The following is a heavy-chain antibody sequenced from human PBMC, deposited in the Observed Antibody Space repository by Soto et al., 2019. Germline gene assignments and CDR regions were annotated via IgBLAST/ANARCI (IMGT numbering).Heavy chain of an antibody. J-gene: IGHJ6*02. Sequence: SETLSLTCTVSGGSISSYYWSWIRQTPGKGLEWIGYIYYSGSTNYNPSLKSRVTISVDTYKNQFSLKLSSVTAADTAVYYCARAVSSSWYHYYYYGMDVWGQGTTVTVSS. CDR3: ARAVSSSWYHYYYYGMDV. V-gene: IGHV4-59*01. D-gene: IGHD6-13*01. CDR2: IYYSGST. CDR1: GGSISSYY.